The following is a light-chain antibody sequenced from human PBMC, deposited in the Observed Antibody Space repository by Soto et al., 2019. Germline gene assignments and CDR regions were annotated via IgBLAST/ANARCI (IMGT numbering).Light chain of an antibody. CDR3: KQSYTAPLS. Sequence: DIQMTRSPPSLSASVGDRVSITCRASQTVSIFLNWYQHKSGRAPTLLIHSASTLQTGVQSRFTGSGSGTDFTLTITNVQPEDFATYYCKQSYTAPLSFGQGTRLEIK. J-gene: IGKJ5*01. CDR1: QTVSIF. CDR2: SAS. V-gene: IGKV1-39*01.